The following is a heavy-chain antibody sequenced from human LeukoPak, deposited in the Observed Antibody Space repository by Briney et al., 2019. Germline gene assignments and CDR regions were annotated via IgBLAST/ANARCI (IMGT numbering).Heavy chain of an antibody. CDR2: IVGSGRNT. D-gene: IGHD5-12*01. CDR1: GIAFSIYT. V-gene: IGHV3-23*01. Sequence: GGSLRLSCAASGIAFSIYTMSWVRQAPGKGLEWVSAIVGSGRNTYYADSVKGRFTISRDNSKNTLYLQMNSLRAEDTAVYHCAKEGGYDGVDWWGQGTLVTVSS. CDR3: AKEGGYDGVDW. J-gene: IGHJ4*02.